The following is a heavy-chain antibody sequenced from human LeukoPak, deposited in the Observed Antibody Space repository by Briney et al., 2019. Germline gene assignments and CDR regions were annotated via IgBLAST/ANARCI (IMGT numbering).Heavy chain of an antibody. V-gene: IGHV3-23*01. D-gene: IGHD4-17*01. CDR1: GFTFSSYA. Sequence: GGSLRLSCAASGFTFSSYAMSWVRQAPGKGLEWVSTIGRTGGNTYYTDSVKGRFTISRDNSKNTLYLQINGLRADDTAVYYCAKSMSTVTTSPFWGQGTLVTVSS. J-gene: IGHJ4*02. CDR3: AKSMSTVTTSPF. CDR2: IGRTGGNT.